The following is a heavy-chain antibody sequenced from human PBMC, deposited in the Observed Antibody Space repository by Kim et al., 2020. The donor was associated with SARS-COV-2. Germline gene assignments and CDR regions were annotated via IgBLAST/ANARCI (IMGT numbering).Heavy chain of an antibody. V-gene: IGHV7-4-1*02. CDR2: INTNTGNP. CDR1: GYTFTSYA. J-gene: IGHJ4*02. D-gene: IGHD2-2*01. CDR3: ARDVWEVVPTARGPFDY. Sequence: ASVKVSCKASGYTFTSYAMNWVRQAPGQGLEWMGWINTNTGNPTYAQGFTGRFVFSLDTSVSTAYLQISSLKAEDTAVYYCARDVWEVVPTARGPFDYWGQGTPVTVSS.